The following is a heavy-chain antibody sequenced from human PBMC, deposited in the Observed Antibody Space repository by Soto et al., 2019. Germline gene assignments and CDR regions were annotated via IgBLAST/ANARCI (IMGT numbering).Heavy chain of an antibody. CDR2: ISGSGAGT. J-gene: IGHJ4*02. V-gene: IGHV3-23*01. CDR1: GFTFSNYA. D-gene: IGHD3-3*01. CDR3: AKDTRGYYRPFDY. Sequence: GGSLRLSCAASGFTFSNYAMSWVRQAPGKGLEWVSAISGSGAGTYYADSVKGRFTISRDNSENTLFLQMNSLGAEDTAVYYCAKDTRGYYRPFDYWGQGTLVTVSS.